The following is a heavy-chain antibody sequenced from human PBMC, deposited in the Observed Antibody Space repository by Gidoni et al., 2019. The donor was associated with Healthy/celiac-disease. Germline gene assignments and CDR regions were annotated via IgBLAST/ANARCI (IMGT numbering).Heavy chain of an antibody. Sequence: QVQLVASGGGVVQPGRSLRLSCAASGFTFSSYGLHWVRRAPGEGLEWVAFIWYDGINKYYADSVKGRFTISRDNSNHTLFLQMNSLRAEDTAVYLCARDGKILWFGGPFDYWGQGTLVTVFS. D-gene: IGHD3-10*01. CDR2: IWYDGINK. CDR3: ARDGKILWFGGPFDY. V-gene: IGHV3-33*01. J-gene: IGHJ4*02. CDR1: GFTFSSYG.